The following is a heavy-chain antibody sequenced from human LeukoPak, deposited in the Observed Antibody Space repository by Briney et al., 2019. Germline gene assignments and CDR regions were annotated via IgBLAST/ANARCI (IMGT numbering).Heavy chain of an antibody. CDR2: IYYSGST. Sequence: SETLSLTCTVSGGSMSPYHWGWIRQPPGKGLEWTGYIYYSGSTSYNPSLNSRVTISVDTSKNQFSLRLSSVTAADTAIYYCARAVSGRFDYWGQGTLVTVSS. CDR1: GGSMSPYH. J-gene: IGHJ4*02. CDR3: ARAVSGRFDY. D-gene: IGHD6-19*01. V-gene: IGHV4-59*08.